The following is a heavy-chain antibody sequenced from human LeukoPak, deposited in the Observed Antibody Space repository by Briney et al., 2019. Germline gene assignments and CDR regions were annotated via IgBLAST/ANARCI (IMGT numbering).Heavy chain of an antibody. CDR2: ISGSGGST. D-gene: IGHD3-9*01. J-gene: IGHJ3*02. CDR1: GFIFSNYA. Sequence: PGGSLRLSCAASGFIFSNYAMSWVRQAPGKGLEWVSAISGSGGSTYYADSVKGRFTISRDNSKNTLYLQMNSLRAEDTAVYYCAKVGDFDWLLSAFDIWGQGTMVTVSS. CDR3: AKVGDFDWLLSAFDI. V-gene: IGHV3-23*01.